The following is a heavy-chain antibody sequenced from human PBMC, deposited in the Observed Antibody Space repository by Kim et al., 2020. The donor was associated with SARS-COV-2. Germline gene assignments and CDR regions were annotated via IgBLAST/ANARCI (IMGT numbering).Heavy chain of an antibody. CDR1: GGSISSYY. CDR3: ARAGDTATLFDY. V-gene: IGHV4-59*01. D-gene: IGHD5-18*01. CDR2: IFYSGIT. J-gene: IGHJ4*02. Sequence: SETLSLTCTVSGGSISSYYWSWIRQPPGKGLEWIGYIFYSGITNYNPSLKSRVTISVDTSKNQFSLNLNSVTAADAAVYYCARAGDTATLFDYWGQGTLVTVSS.